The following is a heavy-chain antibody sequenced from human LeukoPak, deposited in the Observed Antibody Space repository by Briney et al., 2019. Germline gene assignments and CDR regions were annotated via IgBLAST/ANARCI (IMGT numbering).Heavy chain of an antibody. V-gene: IGHV3-48*03. Sequence: GGSLRLSRALSGFPLSFYELHEVPQAPGKGLEWVSNIGSSGTTTYYADSVKGRFSISRDNAKNSLYLRMNSLRVEDTAVYYCALLAVASDFDYWGQGALVTVSS. CDR2: IGSSGTTT. D-gene: IGHD6-19*01. CDR3: ALLAVASDFDY. CDR1: GFPLSFYE. J-gene: IGHJ4*02.